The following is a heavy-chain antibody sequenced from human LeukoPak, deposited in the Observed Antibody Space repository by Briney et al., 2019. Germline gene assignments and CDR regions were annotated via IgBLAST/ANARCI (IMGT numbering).Heavy chain of an antibody. Sequence: SVKVSCKASGGTFSSYAISWVRQAPGQGLEWMGGIIPIFGTANYAQKFQGRVTITTDESTSTAYMELSSLRSEDTAVYYCAGEDCSSTCCYTWFDPWGQGTLVTVSS. V-gene: IGHV1-69*05. J-gene: IGHJ5*02. CDR3: AGEDCSSTCCYTWFDP. CDR1: GGTFSSYA. CDR2: IIPIFGTA. D-gene: IGHD2-2*02.